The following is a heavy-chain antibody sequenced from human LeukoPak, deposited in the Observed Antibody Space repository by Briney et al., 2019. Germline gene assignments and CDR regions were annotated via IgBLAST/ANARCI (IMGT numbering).Heavy chain of an antibody. Sequence: SESLSLTCGVSGCTIRSTNLWRLVRPPPGQGLEWIGVISLTGETNYNPSLHGRVTMTLDRSRNPLSLTLTSVTAADTAVYYCSRESGAFCPFGYWGQGSLVIVPP. CDR1: GCTIRSTNL. D-gene: IGHD1-26*01. CDR3: SRESGAFCPFGY. CDR2: ISLTGET. V-gene: IGHV4/OR15-8*02. J-gene: IGHJ4*02.